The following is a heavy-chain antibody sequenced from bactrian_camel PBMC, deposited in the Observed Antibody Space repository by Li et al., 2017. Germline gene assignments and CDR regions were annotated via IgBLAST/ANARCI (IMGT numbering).Heavy chain of an antibody. CDR2: RYTVADHT. CDR3: AKALGGGNYYTGEYNY. V-gene: IGHV3S1*01. J-gene: IGHJ4*01. CDR1: GLPHASNC. Sequence: VQLVESGGGLVQPGGSLRLSCAASGLPHASNCMGWFRQRPGKEREGVVGRYTVADHTYYADSVKGRFTMSRDNAKNMLYLQMNNLKSEDTALYYCAKALGGGNYYTGEYNYWGQGTQVTVS. D-gene: IGHD2*01.